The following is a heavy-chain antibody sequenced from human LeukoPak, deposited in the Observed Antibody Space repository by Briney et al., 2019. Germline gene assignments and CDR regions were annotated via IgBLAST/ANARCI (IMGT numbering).Heavy chain of an antibody. CDR3: AKDRTYDSSGHFDY. D-gene: IGHD3-22*01. V-gene: IGHV3-43D*03. J-gene: IGHJ4*02. CDR1: GFTFDDYA. Sequence: GGSLRLSCAASGFTFDDYAMHWVRQAPGKGLEWVSLISWDGGSTYYADSVKGRFTISRDNSKNSLYLQMNSLRAEDTALYYCAKDRTYDSSGHFDYWGQGTLVTVFS. CDR2: ISWDGGST.